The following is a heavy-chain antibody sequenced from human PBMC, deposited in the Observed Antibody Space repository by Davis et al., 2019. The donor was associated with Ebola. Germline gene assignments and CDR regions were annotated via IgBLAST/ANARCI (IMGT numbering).Heavy chain of an antibody. J-gene: IGHJ6*02. CDR2: ISSSSSTI. Sequence: PGGSLRLSCVASEFTFRDYSINWVRQAPGKGLEWVSYISSSSSTIYYADSVKGRFTISRDNAKNSLYLQMNSLRDEDTAVYYCARARYSSSWPRCLDVWGQGTTVTVS. D-gene: IGHD6-13*01. V-gene: IGHV3-48*02. CDR3: ARARYSSSWPRCLDV. CDR1: EFTFRDYS.